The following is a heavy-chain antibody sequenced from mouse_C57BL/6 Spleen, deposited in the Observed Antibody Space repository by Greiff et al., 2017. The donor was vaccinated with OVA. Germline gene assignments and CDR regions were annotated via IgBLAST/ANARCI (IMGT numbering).Heavy chain of an antibody. CDR3: ARSDYDYAMDY. Sequence: HVQLQPSGAELVKPGASVKISCKASGYAFSSYWMNWVKQRPGKGLEWIGQIYPGDGDTNYNGKFKGKATLTADKSSSTAYMQLSSLTSEDSAVYFCARSDYDYAMDYWGQGTSVTVSS. CDR2: IYPGDGDT. CDR1: GYAFSSYW. D-gene: IGHD1-1*01. V-gene: IGHV1-80*01. J-gene: IGHJ4*01.